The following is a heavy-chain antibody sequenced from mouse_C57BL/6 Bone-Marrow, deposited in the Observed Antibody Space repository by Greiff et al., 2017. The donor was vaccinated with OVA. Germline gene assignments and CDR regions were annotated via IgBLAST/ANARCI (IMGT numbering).Heavy chain of an antibody. Sequence: QVQLKESGAELARPGASVKLSCKASGYTFTSYGISWVKQRTGQGLEWIGEIYPRSGNTYYNEKFKGKATLTADKSSSTAYMELRSLTSEDSAVYFCAGTGTTYWGQGTLVTVSA. V-gene: IGHV1-81*01. CDR3: AGTGTTY. D-gene: IGHD4-1*01. CDR2: IYPRSGNT. CDR1: GYTFTSYG. J-gene: IGHJ3*01.